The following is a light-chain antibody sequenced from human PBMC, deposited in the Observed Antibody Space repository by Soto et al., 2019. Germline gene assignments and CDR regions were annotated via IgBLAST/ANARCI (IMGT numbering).Light chain of an antibody. J-gene: IGKJ4*01. V-gene: IGKV3-11*01. Sequence: EIVVTQSAATLSLSPCERATLSCRASQGVRTFLAWYQQKIGQAPRLLIHGASNRASGIPARFSGSGSGTDFTLTISSLEPEDFAGYYCQQRSNGPLTFGGGTKVDIK. CDR2: GAS. CDR3: QQRSNGPLT. CDR1: QGVRTF.